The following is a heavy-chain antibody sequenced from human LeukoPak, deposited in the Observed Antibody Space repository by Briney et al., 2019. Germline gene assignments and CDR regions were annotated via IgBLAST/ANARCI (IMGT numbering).Heavy chain of an antibody. D-gene: IGHD1-14*01. CDR1: GGSISSYY. Sequence: PSETLSLTCTVSGGSISSYYWSWIRQPPGKGLEWIGYIYYSGSTNYNPSLKSRVTISVDTSKNQFSLKLSSVTAADTAVYYCARVPPTGPDAFDIXGQGTMVTVSS. CDR3: ARVPPTGPDAFDI. V-gene: IGHV4-59*01. CDR2: IYYSGST. J-gene: IGHJ3*02.